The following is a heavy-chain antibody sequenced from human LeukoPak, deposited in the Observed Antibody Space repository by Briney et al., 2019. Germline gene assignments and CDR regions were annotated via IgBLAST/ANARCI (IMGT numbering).Heavy chain of an antibody. V-gene: IGHV5-51*01. D-gene: IGHD6-6*01. CDR1: GNSFTNYW. CDR2: VYPGGSDT. Sequence: GESLKISCKGSGNSFTNYWIGWVRQMPGKGLEWMGIVYPGGSDTRYSPSFQGQVTISADKSISTAYLQWSSLKASDTAMYYCARRDFTGSSFDYWAREPWSPSPQ. J-gene: IGHJ4*02. CDR3: ARRDFTGSSFDY.